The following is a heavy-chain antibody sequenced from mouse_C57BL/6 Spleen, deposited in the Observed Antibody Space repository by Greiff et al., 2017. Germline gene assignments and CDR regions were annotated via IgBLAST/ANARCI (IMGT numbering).Heavy chain of an antibody. V-gene: IGHV5-12*01. J-gene: IGHJ3*01. D-gene: IGHD4-1*01. CDR1: GFTFSDYY. Sequence: EVQRVESGGGLVQPGGSLKLSCAASGFTFSDYYMYWVRQTPEKRLEWVAYISNGGGSTYYPDTVKGRFTISRDNAKNTLYLQMSRLKSEDTAMYYCAREEDWDSYWGQGTLVTVSA. CDR3: AREEDWDSY. CDR2: ISNGGGST.